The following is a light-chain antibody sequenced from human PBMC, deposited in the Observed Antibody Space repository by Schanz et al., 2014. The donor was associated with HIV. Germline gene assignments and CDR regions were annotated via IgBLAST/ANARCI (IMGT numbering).Light chain of an antibody. CDR1: SSDVGGYKY. CDR2: DVS. J-gene: IGLJ1*01. V-gene: IGLV2-23*02. CDR3: CSYAGRSTYV. Sequence: QSALTQPPSASGSPGQSVTISCTGTSSDVGGYKYVSWYQQHPGKAPKVIIYDVSNRPSGVSTRFSGSTSANTASLTISGLQAEDEADYYCCSYAGRSTYVFGTGTKLTVL.